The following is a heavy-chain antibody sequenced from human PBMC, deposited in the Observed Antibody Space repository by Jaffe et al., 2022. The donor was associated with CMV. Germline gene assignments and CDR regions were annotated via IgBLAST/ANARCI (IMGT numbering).Heavy chain of an antibody. Sequence: EVQLVESGGGLVQPGGSLRLSCAASGFTFSSYDMHWVRQATGKGLEWVSAIGTAGDTYYPGSVKGRFTISRENAKNSLYLQMNSLRAGDTAVYYCARGGGYCSSTSCLYYYYGMDVWGQGTTVTVSS. J-gene: IGHJ6*02. V-gene: IGHV3-13*01. D-gene: IGHD2-2*01. CDR2: IGTAGDT. CDR3: ARGGGYCSSTSCLYYYYGMDV. CDR1: GFTFSSYD.